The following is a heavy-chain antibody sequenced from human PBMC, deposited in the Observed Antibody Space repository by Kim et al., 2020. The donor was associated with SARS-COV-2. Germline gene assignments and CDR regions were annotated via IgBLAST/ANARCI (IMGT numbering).Heavy chain of an antibody. J-gene: IGHJ4*02. V-gene: IGHV3-23*01. CDR3: AKGVAGSGSYYSLFDY. Sequence: GKGRFTISRDNSKNTLDLQMNSLRVEDTALYYCAKGVAGSGSYYSLFDYWGQGTLVTVSS. D-gene: IGHD3-10*01.